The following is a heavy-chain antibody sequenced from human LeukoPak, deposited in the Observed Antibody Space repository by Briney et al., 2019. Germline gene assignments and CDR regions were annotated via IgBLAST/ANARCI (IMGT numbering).Heavy chain of an antibody. V-gene: IGHV3-23*01. CDR1: GFTFSSYA. Sequence: PGGSLRLSCAASGFTFSSYAISWVRQAPGKGLEWVSAISGSGGSTYYADSVKGRFTISRDNSKNTLYLQMNSLRAEDTAVYYCAKSPSSGWYGDFDYWGQGTLVTVSS. D-gene: IGHD6-19*01. CDR3: AKSPSSGWYGDFDY. J-gene: IGHJ4*02. CDR2: ISGSGGST.